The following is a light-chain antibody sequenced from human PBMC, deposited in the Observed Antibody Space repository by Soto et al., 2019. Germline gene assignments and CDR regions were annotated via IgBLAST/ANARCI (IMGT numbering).Light chain of an antibody. CDR1: QSISNY. CDR2: AVS. V-gene: IGKV1-39*01. J-gene: IGKJ4*01. CDR3: QQSYSTPPLT. Sequence: DIQMTQSPSSLSASVGDRVTITCRASQSISNYLNWYQQKPGKAPGLLIYAVSRLQSGVPSRFSGSGSGTDFTLTISSLHPEDFATYYCQQSYSTPPLTFGGGTKVEI.